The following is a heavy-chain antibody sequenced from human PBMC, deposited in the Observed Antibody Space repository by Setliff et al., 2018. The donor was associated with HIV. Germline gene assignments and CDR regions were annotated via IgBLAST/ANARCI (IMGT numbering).Heavy chain of an antibody. J-gene: IGHJ3*02. CDR1: GFSVSSNY. CDR3: ARDHEAFDI. V-gene: IGHV3-66*02. CDR2: LYSGGTT. Sequence: HPGGSLRLSCAASGFSVSSNYMSWVRQAPGKGLEWVSILYSGGTTYYAASVKGRFTISRDNSKNTLSLQMNSLRPEDTAVYYCARDHEAFDIWGQGTMVTVSS.